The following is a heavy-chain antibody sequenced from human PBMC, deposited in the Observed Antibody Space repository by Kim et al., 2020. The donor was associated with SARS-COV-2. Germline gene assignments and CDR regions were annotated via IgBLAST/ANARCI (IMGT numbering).Heavy chain of an antibody. V-gene: IGHV4-59*01. Sequence: SETLSLTCTVSGGSISSYYWSWIRQPPGKGLEWIGYIYYSGSTNYNPSLKSRVTISVDTSKNQFSLKLSSVTAADTAVYYCAREGWVAAAAGKYGMDVWGQGTTVTVSS. CDR2: IYYSGST. CDR1: GGSISSYY. D-gene: IGHD6-13*01. CDR3: AREGWVAAAAGKYGMDV. J-gene: IGHJ6*02.